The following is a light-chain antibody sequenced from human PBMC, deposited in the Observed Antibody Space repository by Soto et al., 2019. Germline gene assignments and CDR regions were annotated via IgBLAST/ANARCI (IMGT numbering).Light chain of an antibody. CDR1: QSVGSSY. Sequence: EFVLTQSPGTLSLSPGERATLSCRASQSVGSSYLAWYQQKPGQAPRLLIYGASTRATGIPARFSGSGSGTEFTLTISSLQSEDFAVYYCQQYNNWPDTFGGGTKVDIK. CDR3: QQYNNWPDT. J-gene: IGKJ4*01. V-gene: IGKV3-15*01. CDR2: GAS.